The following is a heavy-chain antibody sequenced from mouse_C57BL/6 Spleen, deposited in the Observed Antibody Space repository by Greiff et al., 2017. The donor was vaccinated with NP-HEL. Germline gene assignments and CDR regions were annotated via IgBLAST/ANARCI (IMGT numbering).Heavy chain of an antibody. CDR2: INPNNGGT. D-gene: IGHD2-3*01. V-gene: IGHV1-26*01. J-gene: IGHJ3*01. CDR3: VPDGSSSY. Sequence: EVQLQQSGPELVKPGASVKISCKASGYTFTDYYMNWVKQSHGKSLEWIGDINPNNGGTSYNQKFKGKATLTVDKSSSTAYMELRSLTSEDSAVYYCVPDGSSSYWGQGTLVTVSA. CDR1: GYTFTDYY.